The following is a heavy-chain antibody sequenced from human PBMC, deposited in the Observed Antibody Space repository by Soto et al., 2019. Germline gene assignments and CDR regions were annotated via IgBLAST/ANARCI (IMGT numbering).Heavy chain of an antibody. CDR3: ARDSYYDSSGYLPHY. J-gene: IGHJ4*02. D-gene: IGHD3-22*01. Sequence: PGGSLRLSCAASGFTFSSYAMHWVRQAPGKGLEWVAVISYDGSNKYYADSVKGRFTISRDNSKNTLYLQMNSLRAEDTAVYYCARDSYYDSSGYLPHYWGQGTLVTVSS. V-gene: IGHV3-30-3*01. CDR2: ISYDGSNK. CDR1: GFTFSSYA.